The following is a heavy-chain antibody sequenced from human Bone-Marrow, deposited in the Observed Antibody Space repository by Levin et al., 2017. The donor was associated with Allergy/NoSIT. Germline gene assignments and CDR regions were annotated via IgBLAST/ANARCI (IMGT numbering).Heavy chain of an antibody. CDR1: GFTFSSYG. CDR3: AKTRPYSSSWYGVVDY. Sequence: ETLSLTCAASGFTFSSYGMSWVRQAPGKGLEWVSSISGGTYYADSVKGRFTISRDNSKNTLYLQMNSLRAEDTAIYYCAKTRPYSSSWYGVVDYWGQGTLVTVSA. CDR2: ISGGT. J-gene: IGHJ4*02. D-gene: IGHD6-13*01. V-gene: IGHV3-23*01.